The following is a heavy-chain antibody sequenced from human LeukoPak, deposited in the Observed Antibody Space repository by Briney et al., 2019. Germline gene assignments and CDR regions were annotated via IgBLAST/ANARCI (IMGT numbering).Heavy chain of an antibody. CDR3: ARAGSFWHYVY. CDR1: GFTFSGFW. D-gene: IGHD1-7*01. J-gene: IGHJ4*02. CDR2: IKQDGSEK. Sequence: GGSLRLSCAASGFTFSGFWMSWVRQTPGKGLEWVANIKQDGSEKYYVDSVKGRFTISRDNAKNSLSLQMNSLRVEDTAVYYCARAGSFWHYVYWGQGNLVTVSS. V-gene: IGHV3-7*01.